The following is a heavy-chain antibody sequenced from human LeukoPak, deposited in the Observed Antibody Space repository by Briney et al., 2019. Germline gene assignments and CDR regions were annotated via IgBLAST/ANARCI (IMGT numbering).Heavy chain of an antibody. CDR3: ARDLSDYYDSSGYPLFDY. V-gene: IGHV3-30-3*01. CDR1: GFTFSSYA. J-gene: IGHJ4*02. D-gene: IGHD3-22*01. CDR2: ISYDGSNK. Sequence: PGGSLRLSCAASGFTFSSYAMRWVRQAPGKGLARVAVISYDGSNKYYADSVKGRFTISRDNSKNTLCLQMNSLRAEDTAVYYCARDLSDYYDSSGYPLFDYWGQGTLVTVSS.